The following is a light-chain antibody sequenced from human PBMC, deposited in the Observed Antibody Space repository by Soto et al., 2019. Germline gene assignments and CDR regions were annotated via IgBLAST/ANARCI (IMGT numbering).Light chain of an antibody. CDR2: AAS. Sequence: DIQMTQSPSSLSESVGDRFSITCRASQSISTHLSWYQQKPGKAPKLLIYAASSLQSWVPSRFTGSGSGTDFTLTISSLQPEDFATYYCQQSYTSWWTFGQGTKVDIK. CDR1: QSISTH. V-gene: IGKV1-39*01. J-gene: IGKJ1*01. CDR3: QQSYTSWWT.